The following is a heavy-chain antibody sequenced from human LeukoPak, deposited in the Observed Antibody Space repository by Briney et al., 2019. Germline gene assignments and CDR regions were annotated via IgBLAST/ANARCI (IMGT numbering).Heavy chain of an antibody. Sequence: PSEALSLTCTVSGGSISSYYWSWIRQPPGKGLEWIGYIYYSGSTNYNPSLKSRVTISVDTSVNQFSLKLSSVTAADTAVYYCASLRDCGDYGYFQHWGQGTLVTVSS. CDR1: GGSISSYY. CDR2: IYYSGST. V-gene: IGHV4-59*12. CDR3: ASLRDCGDYGYFQH. J-gene: IGHJ1*01. D-gene: IGHD4-17*01.